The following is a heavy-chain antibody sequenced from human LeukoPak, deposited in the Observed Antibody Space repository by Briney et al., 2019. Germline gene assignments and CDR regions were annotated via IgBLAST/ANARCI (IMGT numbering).Heavy chain of an antibody. CDR1: GYTFTSYA. CDR3: ARDVAAGGSFDY. V-gene: IGHV1-69*04. J-gene: IGHJ4*02. D-gene: IGHD6-19*01. CDR2: IIPVVGIT. Sequence: SVKVSCKASGYTFTSYAMNWVRQAPGQGLEWMGRIIPVVGITNYAQKFQDRVTITADKSTSTAYLEVNSLRPEDTAVYYCARDVAAGGSFDYWAREPWSPSPQ.